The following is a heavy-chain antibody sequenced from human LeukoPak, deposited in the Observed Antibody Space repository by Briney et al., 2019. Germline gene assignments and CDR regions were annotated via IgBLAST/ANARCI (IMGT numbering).Heavy chain of an antibody. CDR1: GFTFDDYA. J-gene: IGHJ4*02. Sequence: PGGSLRLSCAASGFTFDDYAMHWVRQAPGKGLEWVSGISWNSGSIGYADSVKGRFIISRDNAKNSLYLQMNSLRAEDTALYYCAKGRYGSGSYGDFDYWGQGTLVTVSS. CDR2: ISWNSGSI. CDR3: AKGRYGSGSYGDFDY. D-gene: IGHD3-10*01. V-gene: IGHV3-9*01.